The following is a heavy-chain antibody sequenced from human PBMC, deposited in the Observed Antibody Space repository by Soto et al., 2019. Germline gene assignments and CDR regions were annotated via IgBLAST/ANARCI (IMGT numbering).Heavy chain of an antibody. Sequence: ASVKVSCKASGYTFTSYGISWVRQAPGQGLEWMGWISAYNGNTNYAQKLQGRVTMTTDTSTSTAYMELRSLRSDDTAVYYCARDHREDGMLVPLYWGQGTLVTVSS. CDR2: ISAYNGNT. J-gene: IGHJ4*02. CDR3: ARDHREDGMLVPLY. D-gene: IGHD2-8*01. CDR1: GYTFTSYG. V-gene: IGHV1-18*01.